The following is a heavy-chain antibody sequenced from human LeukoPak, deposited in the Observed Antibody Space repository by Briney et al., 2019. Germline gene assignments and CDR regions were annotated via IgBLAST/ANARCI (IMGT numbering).Heavy chain of an antibody. Sequence: PGGSLRLSCAASGFTFSNSWMSCVRQAPGRGLEWVANINQGGSEIYYVDSVKGRFTISRDNAENSLFLQMNGLRAEDTAVYYCARIRPSYYFDFWGQGTLVTVSS. CDR2: INQGGSEI. V-gene: IGHV3-7*01. J-gene: IGHJ4*02. CDR1: GFTFSNSW. CDR3: ARIRPSYYFDF.